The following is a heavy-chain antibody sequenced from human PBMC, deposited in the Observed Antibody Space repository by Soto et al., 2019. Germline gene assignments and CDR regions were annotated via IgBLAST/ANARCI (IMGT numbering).Heavy chain of an antibody. Sequence: EVQLVESGGGLVKPGGSLRLSCAASGFTFSSYSMNWVRQAPGKGLEWVSSMSSSSSYIYYADSVKGRFTISRDNAKNPLYLQMNSLRAEATAVYYCAIDPDYSNYRYYYGMDVWGQGTTVTVSS. CDR1: GFTFSSYS. CDR2: MSSSSSYI. J-gene: IGHJ6*02. D-gene: IGHD4-4*01. CDR3: AIDPDYSNYRYYYGMDV. V-gene: IGHV3-21*01.